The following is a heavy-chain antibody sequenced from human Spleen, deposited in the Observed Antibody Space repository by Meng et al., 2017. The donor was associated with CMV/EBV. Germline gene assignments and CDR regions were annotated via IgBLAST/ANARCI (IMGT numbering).Heavy chain of an antibody. J-gene: IGHJ6*02. CDR2: ISYDGSNK. V-gene: IGHV3-30-3*01. CDR3: ARDLKWIAARPVPTSYGMDV. Sequence: GGSLRLSCAASGFTFSNYAMNWVRQAPGKGLEWVAVISYDGSNKYYADSVKGRFTISRDNSKNTLYLQMNSLRAEDTAVYYCARDLKWIAARPVPTSYGMDVWGQGTTVTVSS. CDR1: GFTFSNYA. D-gene: IGHD6-6*01.